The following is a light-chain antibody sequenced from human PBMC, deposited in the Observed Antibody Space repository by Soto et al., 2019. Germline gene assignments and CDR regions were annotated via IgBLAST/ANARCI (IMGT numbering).Light chain of an antibody. CDR2: AAS. J-gene: IGKJ2*01. CDR1: QSISTY. V-gene: IGKV1-39*01. CDR3: QQSYMTFMYT. Sequence: DIQMTQSPSSLSASVGDRVTITCRARQSISTYLNWYQQKPGKAPKLLIYAASTLQSGVPSRFSGSGSGTDFTLTISSLQPEDFATYYCQQSYMTFMYTFGQGTKVDIK.